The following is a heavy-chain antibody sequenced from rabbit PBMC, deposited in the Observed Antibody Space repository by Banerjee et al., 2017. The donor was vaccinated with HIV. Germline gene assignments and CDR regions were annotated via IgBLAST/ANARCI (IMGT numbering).Heavy chain of an antibody. CDR1: GFDFSSNA. V-gene: IGHV1S45*01. D-gene: IGHD4-1*01. J-gene: IGHJ3*01. CDR3: ARDLAGVIGWNFGL. CDR2: IYAGSSGSA. Sequence: LEESGGGLVKPEGSLTLTCKASGFDFSSNAICWVRQAPGKGLEWIGTIYAGSSGSAYYASWVNGRFTISKTSSTTVTLQMTSLTAADTATYFCARDLAGVIGWNFGLRGQGTLVTVS.